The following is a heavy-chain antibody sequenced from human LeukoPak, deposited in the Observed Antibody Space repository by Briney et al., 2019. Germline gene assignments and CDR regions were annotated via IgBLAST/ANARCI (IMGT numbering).Heavy chain of an antibody. V-gene: IGHV3-21*04. D-gene: IGHD6-13*01. CDR1: GFTFSSYN. J-gene: IGHJ4*02. CDR2: ISSSSSYI. Sequence: PEGSLRLSCAASGFTFSSYNMNWVRQAPGKGLEWVSSISSSSSYIYYADSVKGRFTISRDNAKNSLYLQMNSLRAEDTAVYYCAKEGDSSSWYSSFDYWGQGTLVTVSS. CDR3: AKEGDSSSWYSSFDY.